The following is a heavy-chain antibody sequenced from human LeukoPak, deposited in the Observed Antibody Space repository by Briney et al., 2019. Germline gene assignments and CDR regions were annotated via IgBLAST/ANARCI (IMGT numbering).Heavy chain of an antibody. CDR2: ISGSGGST. CDR1: GFTFSSYA. Sequence: GGSLRLSCAASGFTFSSYAMSWVRQAPGKGLEWVSAISGSGGSTYYADSVKGRFTISRDNSKNTPYLQMNSLRAEDTAVYYCAKDPVLLWFGEPSSYFDYWGQGTLVTVSS. D-gene: IGHD3-10*01. V-gene: IGHV3-23*01. CDR3: AKDPVLLWFGEPSSYFDY. J-gene: IGHJ4*02.